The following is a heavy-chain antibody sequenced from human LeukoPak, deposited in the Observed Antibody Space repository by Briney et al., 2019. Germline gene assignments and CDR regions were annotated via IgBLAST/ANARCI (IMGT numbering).Heavy chain of an antibody. J-gene: IGHJ6*03. CDR3: ARDVKGYSYGRASYYMDV. CDR2: FDPEDGET. CDR1: GYTLTELS. Sequence: ASVKVSCKVSGYTLTELSMHWVRQAPGKGLEWMGGFDPEDGETIYAQKFQGRVTMTEDTSTDTAYMELSSLRSDDTAVYYCARDVKGYSYGRASYYMDVWGKGTTVTVSS. V-gene: IGHV1-24*01. D-gene: IGHD5-18*01.